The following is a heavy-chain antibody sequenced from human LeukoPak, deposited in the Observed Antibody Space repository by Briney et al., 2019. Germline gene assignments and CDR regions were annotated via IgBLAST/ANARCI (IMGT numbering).Heavy chain of an antibody. CDR2: ISFHGTDT. V-gene: IGHV3-30*04. CDR1: GFTFISYA. CDR3: ARAAYSSTWYARYFDL. J-gene: IGHJ2*01. D-gene: IGHD6-13*01. Sequence: PGTSLRLSCAASGFTFISYAIHWVRQAPGKGLEWVAVISFHGTDTFYADSVKGRFTISRDNSKNPLYLQMSSLRGDDTALYYCARAAYSSTWYARYFDLWGRGTLVTVSS.